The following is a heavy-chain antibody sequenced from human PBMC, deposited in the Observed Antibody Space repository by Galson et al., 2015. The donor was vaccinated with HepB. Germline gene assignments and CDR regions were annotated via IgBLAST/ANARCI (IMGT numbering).Heavy chain of an antibody. CDR2: ISYDGSNK. Sequence: SLRLSCAASGFTFSSYAMHWVRQAPGKGLEWVAVISYDGSNKYYADSVKGRFTISRDNSKNTLYLQMNSLRAEDTAVYYCARDVGTIFGVVNSDWYFDLWGRGTLVTVSS. V-gene: IGHV3-30*04. CDR1: GFTFSSYA. J-gene: IGHJ2*01. CDR3: ARDVGTIFGVVNSDWYFDL. D-gene: IGHD3-3*01.